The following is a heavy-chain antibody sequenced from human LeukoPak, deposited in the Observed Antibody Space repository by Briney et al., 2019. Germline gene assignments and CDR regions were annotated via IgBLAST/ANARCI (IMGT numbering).Heavy chain of an antibody. CDR2: INCNSGDT. V-gene: IGHV1-2*02. D-gene: IGHD3-10*01. Sequence: ASVKVSCKASGYPFTAYYMHWVRQAPGQGLEWMGWINCNSGDTNYAQKFQGRVTMTRDTSITTAYMELSRVTSDDTAVYYCARDWFDVAFDPWGQGTLVTVPS. CDR3: ARDWFDVAFDP. J-gene: IGHJ5*02. CDR1: GYPFTAYY.